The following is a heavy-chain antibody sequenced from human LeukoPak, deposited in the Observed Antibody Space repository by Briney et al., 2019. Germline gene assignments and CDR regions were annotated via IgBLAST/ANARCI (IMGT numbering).Heavy chain of an antibody. J-gene: IGHJ5*02. D-gene: IGHD6-13*01. Sequence: GGSLRLSCAASGFTFSSYGMHWVRQAPGKGLEWVAVISHDGSNIYYGDSVKGRFSISRDNSKNTLYLQMNSLRAEDTAVYYCAKDSSSSWYDWFDPWGQGTLVTVSS. CDR1: GFTFSSYG. CDR3: AKDSSSSWYDWFDP. V-gene: IGHV3-30*18. CDR2: ISHDGSNI.